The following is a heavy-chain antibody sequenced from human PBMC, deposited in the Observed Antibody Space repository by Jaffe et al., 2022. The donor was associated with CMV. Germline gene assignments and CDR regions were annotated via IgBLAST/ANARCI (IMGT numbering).Heavy chain of an antibody. CDR3: AREHWNYSFDY. D-gene: IGHD1-7*01. J-gene: IGHJ4*02. Sequence: QVQLVESGGGVVQPGRSLRLSCAASGFTFSSYGMHWVRQAPGKGLEWVAVIWYDGSNKYYADSVKGRFTISRDNSKNTLYLQMNSLRAEDTAVYYCAREHWNYSFDYWGQGTLVTVSS. V-gene: IGHV3-33*01. CDR1: GFTFSSYG. CDR2: IWYDGSNK.